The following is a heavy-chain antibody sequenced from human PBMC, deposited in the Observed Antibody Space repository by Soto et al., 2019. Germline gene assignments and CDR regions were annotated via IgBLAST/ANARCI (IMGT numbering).Heavy chain of an antibody. CDR1: GFTFSSYS. CDR2: ISSSSSTI. CDR3: ASSRFFYYYYGMDV. V-gene: IGHV3-48*02. Sequence: GGSLRLSCAASGFTFSSYSMNWVRQAPGKGLEWVSYISSSSSTIYYADSVKGRFTISRDNAKNSLYLQMNSLRDEDTAVYYCASSRFFYYYYGMDVRGQGTTVTVSS. J-gene: IGHJ6*02.